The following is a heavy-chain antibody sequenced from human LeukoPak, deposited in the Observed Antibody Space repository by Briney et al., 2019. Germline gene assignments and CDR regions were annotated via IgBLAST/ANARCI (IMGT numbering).Heavy chain of an antibody. D-gene: IGHD3-10*01. CDR2: IYYSGST. Sequence: SETLSLTCTVSGGSISSYYWSWIRQPPGKGLEWIGYIYYSGSTNYNPSLKSRVTISVDTSKNQFSLKLSSVTAADTAVYYCARTLYYSSGKYYFDYWGQGTLVTVSS. CDR3: ARTLYYSSGKYYFDY. V-gene: IGHV4-59*12. CDR1: GGSISSYY. J-gene: IGHJ4*02.